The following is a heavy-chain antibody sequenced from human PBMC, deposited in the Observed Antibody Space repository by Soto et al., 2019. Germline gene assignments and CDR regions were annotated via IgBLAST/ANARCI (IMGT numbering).Heavy chain of an antibody. CDR1: GGSISNSLNY. J-gene: IGHJ5*02. Sequence: QLQLQESSPGLVKPSETLSLTCSVSGGSISNSLNYWGWIRQPPGKGLEWIGTIYYTGNIYYNPSLKSRVTTSIDACRNQFSLGLSSVTAEDPAGYYCARQGKCNISSCYDVGSPYNYFNPWGQGTLVTVST. CDR3: ARQGKCNISSCYDVGSPYNYFNP. V-gene: IGHV4-39*01. CDR2: IYYTGNI. D-gene: IGHD2-2*01.